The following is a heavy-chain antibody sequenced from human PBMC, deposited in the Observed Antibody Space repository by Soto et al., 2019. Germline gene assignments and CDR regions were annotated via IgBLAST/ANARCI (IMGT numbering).Heavy chain of an antibody. J-gene: IGHJ4*02. Sequence: EVQLVESGGGLVQPGGSLRLSCASSGFTFNSFWMSWVRQAPGKGLQWVANIKEDGSDTSYVDSVKGRFTISRDNARNALHRQIDSLRSEDTSVYFCAKPGRYGSSFSSCFPFDWWGQGTLVTVSS. CDR3: AKPGRYGSSFSSCFPFDW. CDR1: GFTFNSFW. V-gene: IGHV3-7*03. D-gene: IGHD2-15*01. CDR2: IKEDGSDT.